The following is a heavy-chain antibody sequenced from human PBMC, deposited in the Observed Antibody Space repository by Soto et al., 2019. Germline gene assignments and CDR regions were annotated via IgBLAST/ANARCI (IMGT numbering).Heavy chain of an antibody. CDR3: ARDRSSWFRNTIDD. J-gene: IGHJ4*02. D-gene: IGHD6-13*01. V-gene: IGHV3-11*01. CDR2: ISSSGHTI. Sequence: PGGSLRLSCAASGFTFSDYYMGWVRQAPGKGLEWVSYISSSGHTIYYRDSVKGRFTVSRDNARNSLYLQMNSLRADDTAVYYCARDRSSWFRNTIDDWGQGTQVTVSS. CDR1: GFTFSDYY.